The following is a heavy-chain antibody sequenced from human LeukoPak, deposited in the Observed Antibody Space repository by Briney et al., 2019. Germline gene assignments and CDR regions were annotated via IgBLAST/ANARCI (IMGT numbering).Heavy chain of an antibody. CDR2: IYYSGST. Sequence: SETLSLTCTVSGGSISSYYWSWIRQPPGKGLEWIGYIYYSGSTNYNPSLKSRVTISVDTSKNQFSLKLSSVTAADTAVYYCATRPDGPGWFDPWGQGTLVTVSS. D-gene: IGHD2-8*01. J-gene: IGHJ5*02. CDR1: GGSISSYY. CDR3: ATRPDGPGWFDP. V-gene: IGHV4-59*01.